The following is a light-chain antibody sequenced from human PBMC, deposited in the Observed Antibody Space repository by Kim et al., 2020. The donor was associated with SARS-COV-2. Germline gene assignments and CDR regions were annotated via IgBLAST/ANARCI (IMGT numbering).Light chain of an antibody. CDR2: QDS. V-gene: IGLV3-1*01. J-gene: IGLJ2*01. CDR3: QAWDSTTYVV. Sequence: VPPGQTASISCSGDKLGNKYACWYQQKPGQSPLLVIYQDSKRPSGIAGLFAGYNSGNTATLTISGTQAMDEADYCCQAWDSTTYVVFGGGTQLTVL. CDR1: KLGNKY.